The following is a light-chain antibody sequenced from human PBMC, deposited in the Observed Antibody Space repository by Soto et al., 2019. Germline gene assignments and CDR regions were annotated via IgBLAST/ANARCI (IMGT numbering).Light chain of an antibody. Sequence: EIVMTQSPATLSVSPGDRATLSCRASQSISSNLAWYQQKPGQAPRLLMFRTSSRATGFPARFSGSGSGTEFNLTISSLQSEDFAVYYCQQYNNWPITFGQGTRLEI. CDR3: QQYNNWPIT. J-gene: IGKJ5*01. CDR1: QSISSN. V-gene: IGKV3-15*01. CDR2: RTS.